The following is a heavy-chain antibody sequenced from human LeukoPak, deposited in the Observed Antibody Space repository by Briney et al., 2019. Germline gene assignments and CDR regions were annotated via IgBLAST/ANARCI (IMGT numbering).Heavy chain of an antibody. V-gene: IGHV3-23*01. Sequence: GGSLRLSCAASGFTFSSYTMSWVRQAPGKGLEWVSTITTSDGNTYYADSVKGRFTISRDNSKNTLYLQMNSLRAEDTAVYYCARDIWCDYWGQGTLVTVSS. CDR3: ARDIWCDY. CDR2: ITTSDGNT. D-gene: IGHD4/OR15-4a*01. CDR1: GFTFSSYT. J-gene: IGHJ4*02.